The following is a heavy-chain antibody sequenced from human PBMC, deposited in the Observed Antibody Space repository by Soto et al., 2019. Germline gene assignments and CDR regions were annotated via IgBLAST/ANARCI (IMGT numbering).Heavy chain of an antibody. CDR1: GGSISSYY. CDR3: ASAPTYYVFWSGSPSGWYFDY. V-gene: IGHV4-4*07. Sequence: SETLSLTCTVSGGSISSYYWSWIRQPAGKGLEWIGRIYTSGSTNYNPSLKSRVTISVDTSKNQFSLKLSSVPAADTAVYYCASAPTYYVFWSGSPSGWYFDYWGQGPLVTFSS. J-gene: IGHJ4*02. CDR2: IYTSGST. D-gene: IGHD3-3*01.